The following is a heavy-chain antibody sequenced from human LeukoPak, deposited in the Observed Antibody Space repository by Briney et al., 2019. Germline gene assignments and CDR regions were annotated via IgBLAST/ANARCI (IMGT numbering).Heavy chain of an antibody. Sequence: GASVKVSCKASGYTFTNYGISWVRQAPGQGLEWMGWISAYSGDTNYAQNLQGRVTMTTDASTSTAYMELRSLKSDDTAVYYCAKDLFLWYFDLWGRGTLVTVSS. CDR3: AKDLFLWYFDL. J-gene: IGHJ2*01. V-gene: IGHV1-18*01. D-gene: IGHD2-21*01. CDR1: GYTFTNYG. CDR2: ISAYSGDT.